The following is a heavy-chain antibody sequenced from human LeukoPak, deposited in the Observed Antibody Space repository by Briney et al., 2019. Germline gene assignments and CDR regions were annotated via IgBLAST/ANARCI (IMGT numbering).Heavy chain of an antibody. CDR1: GYTFTSYG. D-gene: IGHD2-2*02. CDR2: ICAYNGNT. V-gene: IGHV1-18*01. J-gene: IGHJ4*02. Sequence: GASVKVSCKASGYTFTSYGISWVRQAPGQGLEWMGWICAYNGNTNYAQKLQGRVTMTTDTSTSTAYMELRSLRSDDTAVYYCARDLYCSSTSCYNGRIFGVVIIGYWGQGTLVTVSS. CDR3: ARDLYCSSTSCYNGRIFGVVIIGY.